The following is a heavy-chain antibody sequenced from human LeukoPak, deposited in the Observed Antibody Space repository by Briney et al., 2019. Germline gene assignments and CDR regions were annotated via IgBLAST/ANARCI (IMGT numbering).Heavy chain of an antibody. CDR3: AKEEYLLLCPDY. D-gene: IGHD3-10*02. CDR2: ITADGAGT. CDR1: GFTFDSYA. V-gene: IGHV3-23*01. Sequence: PGGSLRLSCAASGFTFDSYAMTWVRQPPGKGLEWVSAITADGAGTYYADSVKGRFTISRDNSMNTVFLDMDSLRAEDTAIYYFAKEEYLLLCPDYWGQGTLVTV. J-gene: IGHJ4*02.